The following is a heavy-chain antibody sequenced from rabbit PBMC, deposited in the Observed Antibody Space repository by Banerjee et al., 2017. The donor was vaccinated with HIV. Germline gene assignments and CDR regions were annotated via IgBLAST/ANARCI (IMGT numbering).Heavy chain of an antibody. CDR1: GFSFSSNYC. CDR3: ARDLTGVIGWNFNL. V-gene: IGHV1S45*01. CDR2: IYVGSSGGT. J-gene: IGHJ4*01. D-gene: IGHD1-1*01. Sequence: QEQLVESGGGLVQPEGSLTLTCTASGFSFSSNYCMCWVRQAPGKGLEWIGCIYVGSSGGTYYADWAKGRFTISKASWTTVTLQMTSLTAADTATYFCARDLTGVIGWNFNLWGPGTLVTVS.